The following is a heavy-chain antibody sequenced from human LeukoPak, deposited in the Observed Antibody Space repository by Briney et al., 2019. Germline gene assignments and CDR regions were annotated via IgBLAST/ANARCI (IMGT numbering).Heavy chain of an antibody. CDR2: ISSSSSYR. V-gene: IGHV3-21*01. CDR1: GFTFSRYS. D-gene: IGHD3-16*01. Sequence: GGSLRLSCAAAGFTFSRYSMNWVRQAPGKGLEWVSSISSSSSYRYYADSVKGRFTISRDNAKNSLHLQMNSLRAEDTAVYYCMSYAGRSDDYWGQGTLVTVSS. CDR3: MSYAGRSDDY. J-gene: IGHJ4*02.